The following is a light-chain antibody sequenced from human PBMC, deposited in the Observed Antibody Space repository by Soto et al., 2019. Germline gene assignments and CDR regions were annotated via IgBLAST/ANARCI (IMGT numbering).Light chain of an antibody. V-gene: IGKV1-33*01. Sequence: DIQMTQSPSSLSASVGDRVTITCQASQDIKNYLNWYQQKPGKAPNLLIYDASNLKTGVPSRFSGSGSGTHFTFTISSLQPGDIATYYCQHYDHLPPLSFGGGTKVEIK. J-gene: IGKJ4*01. CDR2: DAS. CDR1: QDIKNY. CDR3: QHYDHLPPLS.